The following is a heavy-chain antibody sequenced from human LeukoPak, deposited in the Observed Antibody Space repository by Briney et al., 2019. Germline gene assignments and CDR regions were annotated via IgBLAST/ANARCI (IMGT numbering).Heavy chain of an antibody. CDR3: ARTRNYYGSGSYYQYFDY. V-gene: IGHV4-59*12. CDR2: IYSSGST. CDR1: GGSIRGYY. J-gene: IGHJ4*02. Sequence: SETLSLTCNVSGGSIRGYYWSWIRQPPGKGLEWIGYIYSSGSTNYNPSLKSRVTISVDTSKNQFSLKLSSVTAADTAVYYCARTRNYYGSGSYYQYFDYWGQGTLVTVSS. D-gene: IGHD3-10*01.